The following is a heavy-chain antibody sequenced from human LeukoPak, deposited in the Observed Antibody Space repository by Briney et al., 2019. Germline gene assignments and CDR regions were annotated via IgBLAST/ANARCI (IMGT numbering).Heavy chain of an antibody. CDR3: ARDGGYSSGLYEET. V-gene: IGHV4-61*01. J-gene: IGHJ4*02. CDR1: GCSFSSGSFY. Sequence: SESLSLTCTVSGCSFSSGSFYWSWIRQAPGKGLEWIVNIYYSGSNNYNPSLKSRVTISVDTSKNQFSLKLSSGTAADTAVYYCARDGGYSSGLYEETWGQGTLVTVSS. D-gene: IGHD6-19*01. CDR2: IYYSGSN.